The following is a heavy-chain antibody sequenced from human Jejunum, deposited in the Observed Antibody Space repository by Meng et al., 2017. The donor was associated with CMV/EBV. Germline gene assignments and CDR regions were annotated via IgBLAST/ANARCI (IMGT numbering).Heavy chain of an antibody. D-gene: IGHD3-10*01. CDR1: GFTVSSNC. V-gene: IGHV3-53*01. J-gene: IGHJ4*02. CDR3: ARRDEGYGPFDY. CDR2: IYSGGST. Sequence: EVQLVESGGGLIQPGGSLILSCVVSGFTVSSNCMNWVRQAPGKGLEWVSVIYSGGSTYYADSVKGRFTISRDNSKNMLYLQMNSLRAEDTAVYYCARRDEGYGPFDYWGQGTLVTVSS.